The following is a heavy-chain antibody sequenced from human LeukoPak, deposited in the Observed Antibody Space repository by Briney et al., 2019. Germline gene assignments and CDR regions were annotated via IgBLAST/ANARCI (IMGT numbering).Heavy chain of an antibody. CDR3: ARGDYVRGSLPPT. D-gene: IGHD3-16*01. Sequence: SETLSLTCTVSGGSISSGGYYWSWIRQHPGKGLEWIGYIYYSGSTYYNPSLKSRVTISVDTSKNQFSLKLSSVTAADTAVYYCARGDYVRGSLPPTWGQGTAVTVSS. V-gene: IGHV4-31*03. CDR2: IYYSGST. J-gene: IGHJ6*02. CDR1: GGSISSGGYY.